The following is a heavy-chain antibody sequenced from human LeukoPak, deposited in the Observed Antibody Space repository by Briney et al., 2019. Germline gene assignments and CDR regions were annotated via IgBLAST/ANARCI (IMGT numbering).Heavy chain of an antibody. V-gene: IGHV3-23*01. CDR1: GFTFSTFA. CDR3: ARDLAWGAFDY. J-gene: IGHJ4*02. D-gene: IGHD7-27*01. Sequence: PGGSLRLSCAASGFTFSTFAMIWVRQPPGKGLEWVSSIFPSGGEIHYADSVRGRFTISRDNSKSTLSLQMNSLRVEDAAVYYCARDLAWGAFDYWGQGTLVTVSS. CDR2: IFPSGGEI.